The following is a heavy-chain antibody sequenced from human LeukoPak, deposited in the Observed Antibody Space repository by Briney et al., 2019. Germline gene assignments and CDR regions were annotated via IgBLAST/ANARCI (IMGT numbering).Heavy chain of an antibody. CDR2: ISGSGGST. Sequence: PGGSLRLSCAASGFTFSSYAMSWVRQAPGKGLEWVSAISGSGGSTYYADSVKGRFTISRDNSKNTLYLQMNSLRAEDTAVYYCAKDQVRGVIPYYFDYWGQGTLVTVSS. CDR3: AKDQVRGVIPYYFDY. V-gene: IGHV3-23*01. J-gene: IGHJ4*02. CDR1: GFTFSSYA. D-gene: IGHD3-10*01.